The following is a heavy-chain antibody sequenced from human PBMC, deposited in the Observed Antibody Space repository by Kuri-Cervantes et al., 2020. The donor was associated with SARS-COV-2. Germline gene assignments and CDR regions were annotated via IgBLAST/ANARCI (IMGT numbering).Heavy chain of an antibody. CDR2: IHYSGST. V-gene: IGHV4-59*11. J-gene: IGHJ4*02. CDR3: AGDLGGSNYGGGDY. CDR1: GGSISSHY. Sequence: SETLSLTCTVSGGSISSHYWSWIRQPPGKGLEWIGYIHYSGSTNYNPSLKSRVTISVDTSKNQFSLKLSSVTAADTAVYYCAGDLGGSNYGGGDYWGQGTRGTESS. D-gene: IGHD4-23*01.